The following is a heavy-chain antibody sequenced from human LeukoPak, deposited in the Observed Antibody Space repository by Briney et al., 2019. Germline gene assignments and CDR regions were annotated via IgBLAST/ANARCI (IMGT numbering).Heavy chain of an antibody. CDR3: ARSLVTTGPRHLDY. CDR2: INPRNADT. J-gene: IGHJ4*02. CDR1: GGTFSSYA. D-gene: IGHD4-17*01. V-gene: IGHV1-2*02. Sequence: ASVKVSCKASGGTFSSYAISWVRQAPGQRLDWMGWINPRNADTNYAQNFQGRVGMTRDTSIGTAYMELSRLRSDDTAIYYCARSLVTTGPRHLDYWGQGTPVTVSP.